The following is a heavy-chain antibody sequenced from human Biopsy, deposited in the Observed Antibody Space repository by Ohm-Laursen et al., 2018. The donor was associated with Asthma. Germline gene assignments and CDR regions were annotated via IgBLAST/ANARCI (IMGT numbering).Heavy chain of an antibody. CDR3: ARIPRRSGSYFVDY. D-gene: IGHD3-22*01. V-gene: IGHV4-31*03. J-gene: IGHJ4*02. Sequence: QTLTPTCTVSGDSITSGGCCWNWIRQHPGKGLEWIGYIHHSGTSYFNPSLKSRVSFSRDTSKNQFSLRLSSVTAADTAMYYCARIPRRSGSYFVDYWGQGTLVTVSS. CDR1: GDSITSGGCC. CDR2: IHHSGTS.